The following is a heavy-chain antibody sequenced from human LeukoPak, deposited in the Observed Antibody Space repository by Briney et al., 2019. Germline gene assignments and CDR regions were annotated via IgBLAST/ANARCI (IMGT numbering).Heavy chain of an antibody. CDR1: GGSFSGYY. CDR2: INHSGGT. D-gene: IGHD2-8*02. Sequence: KSSETLSLTCAVYGGSFSGYYWSWIRQPPGKGLEWIGEINHSGGTNYNPSLKSRVTISVGTSKNQFSLKLSSVTAADTAVYYCARVPDGGNDAFDIWGQGTMVTVSS. V-gene: IGHV4-34*01. CDR3: ARVPDGGNDAFDI. J-gene: IGHJ3*02.